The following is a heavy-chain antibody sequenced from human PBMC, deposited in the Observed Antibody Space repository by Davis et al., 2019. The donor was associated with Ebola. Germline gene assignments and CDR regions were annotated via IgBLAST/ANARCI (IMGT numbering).Heavy chain of an antibody. CDR2: IYYSGST. J-gene: IGHJ6*03. D-gene: IGHD2-2*02. CDR1: GGSFSSYY. V-gene: IGHV4-59*01. CDR3: ARSDSLVVPATVLPYYYYYMDV. Sequence: PGGSLRLSCTVSGGSFSSYYWSWIRLPPGKGLEWIGYIYYSGSTNYNPSLRSRVTISLDTSKSQFSLRLSSVTAADTAVYYCARSDSLVVPATVLPYYYYYMDVWGKGTTVTVSS.